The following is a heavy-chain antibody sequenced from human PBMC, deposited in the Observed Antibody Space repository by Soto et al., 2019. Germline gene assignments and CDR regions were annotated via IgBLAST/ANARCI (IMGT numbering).Heavy chain of an antibody. D-gene: IGHD5-12*01. J-gene: IGHJ4*02. Sequence: ASVKLSCKASGFTYSNYFIHWVRQAPGQGLEWMGNIYPSGGSAHYAQKFHGRVTMTRDTSTSTIYMDLSSLRSEDTAGYYCARGGPEMATIGSFDFWGQGALVTVSS. CDR1: GFTYSNYF. CDR2: IYPSGGSA. V-gene: IGHV1-46*01. CDR3: ARGGPEMATIGSFDF.